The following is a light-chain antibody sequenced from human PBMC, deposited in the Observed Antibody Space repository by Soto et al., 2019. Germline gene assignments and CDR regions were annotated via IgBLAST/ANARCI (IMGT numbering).Light chain of an antibody. V-gene: IGKV3-20*01. CDR2: SAS. Sequence: EIVLTQSPGTLFLSPGERATLSCRASQYVTSNYLAWYQQKPGQAPSLLMYSASSRATGIPDRFSGSESGTDFTLTIIRLEPEDFAVYYGHQYGDLPLTCGGGTNVEIK. CDR1: QYVTSNY. CDR3: HQYGDLPLT. J-gene: IGKJ4*01.